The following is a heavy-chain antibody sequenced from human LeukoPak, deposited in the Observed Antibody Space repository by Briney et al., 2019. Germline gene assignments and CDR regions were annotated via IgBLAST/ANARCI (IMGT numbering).Heavy chain of an antibody. CDR1: GYTFTGYY. V-gene: IGHV1-2*02. D-gene: IGHD3-22*01. J-gene: IGHJ4*02. CDR3: ARDRGYYDHTFDY. Sequence: ASVKVSCKASGYTFTGYYMHWVRQAPGQGLEWMGWINPNSGGTNYAQKFQGRVNMTRDTSISTAYMELSRLRSDDTAVYYCARDRGYYDHTFDYWGQGTLVTVSS. CDR2: INPNSGGT.